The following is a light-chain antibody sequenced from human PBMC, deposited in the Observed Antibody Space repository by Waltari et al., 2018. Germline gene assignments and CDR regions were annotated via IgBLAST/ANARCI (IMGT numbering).Light chain of an antibody. Sequence: SCRASQSVGRSLAWYQQKPGQAPRLLIYGASSRATGVPDRFSGSGSGTDFSLTIARLEPEDFAVYYCQHYVRLPATFGQGTKVEI. CDR2: GAS. CDR1: QSVGRS. V-gene: IGKV3-20*01. J-gene: IGKJ1*01. CDR3: QHYVRLPAT.